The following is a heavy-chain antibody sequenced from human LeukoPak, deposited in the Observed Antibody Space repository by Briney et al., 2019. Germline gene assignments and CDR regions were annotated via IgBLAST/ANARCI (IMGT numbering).Heavy chain of an antibody. CDR2: ISGSGGST. CDR1: GFTFSSYA. D-gene: IGHD6-13*01. J-gene: IGHJ4*02. V-gene: IGHV3-23*01. CDR3: ARGLYSSSWSYFDY. Sequence: GGSLRLSCAASGFTFSSYAMSWVRQAPGKGLEWVSAISGSGGSTYYADSVKGRFTISRDNAKNSLYLQMNSLRAEDTAVYYCARGLYSSSWSYFDYWGQGTLVTVSS.